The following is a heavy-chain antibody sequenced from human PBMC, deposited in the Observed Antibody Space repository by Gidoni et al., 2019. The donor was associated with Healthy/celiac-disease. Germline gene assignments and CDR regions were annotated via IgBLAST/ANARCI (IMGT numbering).Heavy chain of an antibody. D-gene: IGHD1-7*01. Sequence: EVQLLASGGGLVQPGGSLRLSCAASGFSFSSYAMSWVRQAPGKGLEWVSAIRGSGGSTYYADSVKGRFTISRDNSKNTLYLQMNSLRAEDTAVYYCAKTSELELPSFDYWGQGTLVTVSS. V-gene: IGHV3-23*01. CDR2: IRGSGGST. CDR1: GFSFSSYA. J-gene: IGHJ4*02. CDR3: AKTSELELPSFDY.